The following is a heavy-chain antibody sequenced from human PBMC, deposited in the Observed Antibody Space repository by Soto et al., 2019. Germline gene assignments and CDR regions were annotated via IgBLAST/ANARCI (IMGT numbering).Heavy chain of an antibody. Sequence: PMGSLRLSCTASGFTFSSYGMHWVRQAPGKGLEWVALIWYDGSKKYYADSAKGRFTISRDNSKNTLYLQMNSLRVEDTAVYYCARSLTHFGLVITLDYGLDDWGQGTKVT. CDR2: IWYDGSKK. J-gene: IGHJ6*02. CDR3: ARSLTHFGLVITLDYGLDD. CDR1: GFTFSSYG. D-gene: IGHD3-3*01. V-gene: IGHV3-33*01.